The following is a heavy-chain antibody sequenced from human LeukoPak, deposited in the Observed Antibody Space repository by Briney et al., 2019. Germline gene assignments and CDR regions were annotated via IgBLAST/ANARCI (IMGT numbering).Heavy chain of an antibody. Sequence: PGGSLRLSCAASGFTFSRYAIHWVRQAPGKGLEWVAVISYDGSNKYYADSVKGRFTISRDNSKNTLYLQMNSLRAEDTAVYYCAKAYCGSTICYGGGKIDYWGQGTLVTVSS. V-gene: IGHV3-30*04. D-gene: IGHD2-2*01. CDR3: AKAYCGSTICYGGGKIDY. CDR1: GFTFSRYA. CDR2: ISYDGSNK. J-gene: IGHJ4*02.